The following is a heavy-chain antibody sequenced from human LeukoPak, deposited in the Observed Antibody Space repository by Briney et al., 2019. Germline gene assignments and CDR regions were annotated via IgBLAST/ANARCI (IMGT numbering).Heavy chain of an antibody. CDR3: ARYYYDSSGCYCFDY. CDR1: GFTFSDYY. J-gene: IGHJ4*02. Sequence: PGGSLRLSCAASGFTFSDYYMSWIRQAPGKGLEWVSYISSSGSTIYYADSVKGRFTISRDNAKNSLYLQMNSLRAEDTAVYYCARYYYDSSGCYCFDYWGQGTLVTVSS. V-gene: IGHV3-11*04. CDR2: ISSSGSTI. D-gene: IGHD3-22*01.